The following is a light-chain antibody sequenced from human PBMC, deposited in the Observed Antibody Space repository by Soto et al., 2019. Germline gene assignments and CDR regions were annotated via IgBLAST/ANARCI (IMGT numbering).Light chain of an antibody. J-gene: IGKJ4*01. CDR2: TAS. Sequence: DIQLTQSPSFLSASVGDRVTVTCRASQGVNSYLAWYQQKPGKAPQLLIYTASTLQSGVPSRFSGSGSETEFTLTITSLQPEDFAAYYCQQLYTYPLTFGGGTKVEIK. CDR3: QQLYTYPLT. V-gene: IGKV1-9*01. CDR1: QGVNSY.